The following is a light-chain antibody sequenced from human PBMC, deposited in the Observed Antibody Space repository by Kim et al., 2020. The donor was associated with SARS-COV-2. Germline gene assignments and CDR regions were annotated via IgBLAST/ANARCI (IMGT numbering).Light chain of an antibody. J-gene: IGLJ1*01. V-gene: IGLV3-19*01. CDR2: DKS. CDR3: NSRDSSGNLYV. CDR1: SRRTYY. Sequence: AVVQTSSCTCQGDSRRTYYAGWYQQKPGQAPVLVIYDKSNRPAGIPDRFSGSSSGDTASLTISGAQAEDEAVYSCNSRDSSGNLYVFGTGTKVTVL.